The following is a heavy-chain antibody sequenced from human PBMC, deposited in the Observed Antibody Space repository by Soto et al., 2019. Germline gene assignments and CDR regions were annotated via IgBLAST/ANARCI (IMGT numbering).Heavy chain of an antibody. Sequence: SETLSLTCTVSGGSISSNYWTWIRQPPGKGLEWIGYVYNSGSTNYNPSLKSRVTISEDTSKSQFSLKVNSMTAADTAVYYCARDKYCSGGSCRKNWFDPWGQGTLVTVSS. J-gene: IGHJ5*02. V-gene: IGHV4-59*01. D-gene: IGHD2-15*01. CDR3: ARDKYCSGGSCRKNWFDP. CDR1: GGSISSNY. CDR2: VYNSGST.